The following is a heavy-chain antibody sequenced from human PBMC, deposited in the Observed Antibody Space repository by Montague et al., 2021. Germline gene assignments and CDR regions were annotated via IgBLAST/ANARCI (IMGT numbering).Heavy chain of an antibody. V-gene: IGHV4-34*01. J-gene: IGHJ4*02. CDR1: GGSFSAYY. Sequence: SETLSLTCAVSGGSFSAYYWDWIRQPPGKGLEWIGEIYHSGITYYNPSLNSRLTISLDTSKNQFSLKLNSVTAADTAVYFCARRSRLKSPVDYWGQGTLVTVSS. CDR3: ARRSRLKSPVDY. CDR2: IYHSGIT.